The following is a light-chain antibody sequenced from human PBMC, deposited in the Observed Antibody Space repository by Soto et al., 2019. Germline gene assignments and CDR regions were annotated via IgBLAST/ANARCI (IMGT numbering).Light chain of an antibody. CDR3: CSYAGSSTYV. CDR2: EDS. CDR1: SSYVGGYNL. J-gene: IGLJ1*01. V-gene: IGLV2-23*01. Sequence: SALTQLACVSGSPGQAITISCSGTSSYVGGYNLGAWYQQHPGKAPKLMIYEDSKRPSGVYNLFSGSKSGNTASLTNSGLQAEDDADYYCCSYAGSSTYVFGTGTKVT.